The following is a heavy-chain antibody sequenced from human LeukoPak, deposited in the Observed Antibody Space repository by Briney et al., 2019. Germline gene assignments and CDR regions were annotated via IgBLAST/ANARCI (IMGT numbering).Heavy chain of an antibody. J-gene: IGHJ4*02. CDR2: ISGSGGST. Sequence: GGSLRLSCAASGFTFSSYSMNWVRQAPGKGLEWVSAISGSGGSTYYADSVKGRFTISRDNSKNTLYLQMNSLRAEDTAVYYCAKDSIVRVHDYWGQGTLVTVSS. D-gene: IGHD3-22*01. CDR1: GFTFSSYS. CDR3: AKDSIVRVHDY. V-gene: IGHV3-23*01.